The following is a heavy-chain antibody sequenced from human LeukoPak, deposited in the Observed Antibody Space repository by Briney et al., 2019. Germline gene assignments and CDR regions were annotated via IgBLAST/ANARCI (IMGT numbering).Heavy chain of an antibody. V-gene: IGHV4-59*01. CDR1: GGSISSYY. D-gene: IGHD3-22*01. CDR3: ARDRYCYDSSGLNDAFDI. Sequence: PSETLSLTCTVSGGSISSYYWSWIRQLPGKGLEWIGYIYYSGSTNYNPSLKSRVTISVDTSKNQFSLKLSSVTAADTAVYYCARDRYCYDSSGLNDAFDIWGQGTMVTVSS. CDR2: IYYSGST. J-gene: IGHJ3*02.